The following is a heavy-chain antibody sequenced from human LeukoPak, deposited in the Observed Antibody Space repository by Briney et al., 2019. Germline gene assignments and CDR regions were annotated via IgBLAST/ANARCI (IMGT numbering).Heavy chain of an antibody. CDR2: INPNSGGT. CDR1: GYTFTSHD. Sequence: GASVKVSCKASGYTFTSHDINWVRQATGQGLEWMGWINPNSGGTNYAQKFQGRVTMTRDTSISTAYMELSRLRSDDTAVYYCARPSGSSTSWDFDYWGQGTLVTVSS. J-gene: IGHJ4*02. CDR3: ARPSGSSTSWDFDY. V-gene: IGHV1-2*02. D-gene: IGHD2-2*01.